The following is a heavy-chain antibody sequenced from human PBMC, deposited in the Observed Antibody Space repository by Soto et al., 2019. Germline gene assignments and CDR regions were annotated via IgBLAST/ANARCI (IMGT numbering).Heavy chain of an antibody. CDR1: GFTFSSYW. J-gene: IGHJ4*02. CDR2: IKQDGSEK. Sequence: GGSLRLSCAASGFTFSSYWMSWVRQAPGKGLEWVANIKQDGSEKYYVDSVKGRFTISRDNAKNSLYLQMNSLRAEDTAVYYCARASLRYFDGPPSDYFDYWGQGTLVTVPS. CDR3: ARASLRYFDGPPSDYFDY. V-gene: IGHV3-7*01. D-gene: IGHD3-9*01.